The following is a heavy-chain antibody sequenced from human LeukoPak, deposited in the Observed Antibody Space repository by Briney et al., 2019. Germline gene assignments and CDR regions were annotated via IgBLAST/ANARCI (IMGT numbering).Heavy chain of an antibody. D-gene: IGHD2-15*01. CDR3: ARAEICSGGSCYSGYWVHWFDP. V-gene: IGHV1-18*01. CDR2: ISAYNGNT. Sequence: ASVKVSCKASGYTFTSYGISWVRQAPGQGLEWMGWISAYNGNTNYAQKLQGRVTMTTDTSTSTAYMELRSLRSDDTAVYYCARAEICSGGSCYSGYWVHWFDPWGQGTLVTVSS. CDR1: GYTFTSYG. J-gene: IGHJ5*02.